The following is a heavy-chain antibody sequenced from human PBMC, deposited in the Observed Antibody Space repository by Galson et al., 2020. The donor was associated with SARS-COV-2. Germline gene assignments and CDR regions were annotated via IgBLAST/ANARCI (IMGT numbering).Heavy chain of an antibody. J-gene: IGHJ5*02. D-gene: IGHD3-22*01. CDR1: GGSISSYY. CDR2: IYYSGST. V-gene: IGHV4-59*01. CDR3: ARDYYDSSGYYWFDP. Sequence: SETLSLTCTVSGGSISSYYWSWIRQPPGKGLEWIGYIYYSGSTNYNPSLKSRVTISVDTSKNQFPLKLSSVTAADTAVYYCARDYYDSSGYYWFDPWGQGTLVTVSS.